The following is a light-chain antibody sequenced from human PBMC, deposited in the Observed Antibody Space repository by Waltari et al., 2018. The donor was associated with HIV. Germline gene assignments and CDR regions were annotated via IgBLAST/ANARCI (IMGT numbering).Light chain of an antibody. J-gene: IGLJ3*02. CDR1: SSDIGGSTS. V-gene: IGLV2-14*03. Sequence: QSALTQPASVSGSPGQSFTISCTGTSSDIGGSTSVSSFQHHPGKAPKLIIYDVTSQPTGIPNRFSVCKSDNTASLTNAGLQAEDEADCDCSSDTSSSPFVVGGGTNVTVL. CDR3: SSDTSSSPFV. CDR2: DVT.